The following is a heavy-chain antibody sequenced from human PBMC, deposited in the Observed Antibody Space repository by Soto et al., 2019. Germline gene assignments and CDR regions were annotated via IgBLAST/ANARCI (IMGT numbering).Heavy chain of an antibody. V-gene: IGHV4-59*01. D-gene: IGHD2-15*01. CDR2: IFHSGNA. Sequence: SETLSLTCTASGGSIRNVYWSWIRQPPGKGLEWIGFIFHSGNAKYNPSLKSRVTMSVDTSKNQFSLSLDSVPAADTAVYFCARAHAPTLPFDYWGQGTLVTVSS. CDR3: ARAHAPTLPFDY. CDR1: GGSIRNVY. J-gene: IGHJ4*02.